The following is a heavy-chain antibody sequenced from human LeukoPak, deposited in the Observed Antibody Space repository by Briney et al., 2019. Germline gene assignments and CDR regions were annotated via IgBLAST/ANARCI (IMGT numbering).Heavy chain of an antibody. CDR1: GFTFTGYY. Sequence: GASVRVSCKASGFTFTGYYVQWLRQAPGQGLEWVGWMYFNSGATRYAPKFQGRVTMTRDTSISTAYMELSSLRPDDTAMYYCAREGSSGQDWYAFDVWAQETMVTVSS. J-gene: IGHJ3*01. V-gene: IGHV1-2*02. D-gene: IGHD5-12*01. CDR2: MYFNSGAT. CDR3: AREGSSGQDWYAFDV.